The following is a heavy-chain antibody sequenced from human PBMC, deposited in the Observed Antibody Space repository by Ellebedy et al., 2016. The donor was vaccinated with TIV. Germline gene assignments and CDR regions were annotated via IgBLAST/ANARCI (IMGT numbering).Heavy chain of an antibody. D-gene: IGHD5-24*01. Sequence: AASVKVSCKASGGTFNSYSIIWVRQAPGQGLEWMGEIIPLFGTTKYAQKFQGRVTITADESTTPAYMELSSLTSEDTALYYCAKSEDGYNSYYYYGMDVWGQGTTVIVSS. CDR2: IIPLFGTT. CDR3: AKSEDGYNSYYYYGMDV. J-gene: IGHJ6*02. CDR1: GGTFNSYS. V-gene: IGHV1-69*13.